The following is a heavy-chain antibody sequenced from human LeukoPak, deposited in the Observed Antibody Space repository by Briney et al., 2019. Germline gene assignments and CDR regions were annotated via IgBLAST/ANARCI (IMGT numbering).Heavy chain of an antibody. Sequence: PGGSLRLSCAASGFTFSSYEMNWVRQAPGKGLEWVSYISSSCSTIYYADSVKGRFTISRDNAKNSLYLQMNSLRAEDTAVYYCARAHSRDIVVVPAASRGIYYYGMDVWGKGTTVTVSS. CDR2: ISSSCSTI. D-gene: IGHD2-2*01. J-gene: IGHJ6*04. CDR1: GFTFSSYE. CDR3: ARAHSRDIVVVPAASRGIYYYGMDV. V-gene: IGHV3-48*03.